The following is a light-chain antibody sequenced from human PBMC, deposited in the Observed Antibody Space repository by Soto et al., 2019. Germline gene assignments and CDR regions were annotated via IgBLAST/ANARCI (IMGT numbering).Light chain of an antibody. CDR1: QSVGIN. CDR2: DAS. J-gene: IGKJ4*01. Sequence: DMVLTQSPGTLSSSPVERATLSCMASQSVGINLAWYQQKPGQAPRLLIYDASNRATGIPARFSGSGSGTDFTLTISSLLSEDFAVYYCQQYNNWPPLTFGGGTKVDIK. CDR3: QQYNNWPPLT. V-gene: IGKV3D-15*01.